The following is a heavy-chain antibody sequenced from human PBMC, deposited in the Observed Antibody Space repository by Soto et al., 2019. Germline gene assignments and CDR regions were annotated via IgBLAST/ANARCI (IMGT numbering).Heavy chain of an antibody. V-gene: IGHV3-7*01. CDR3: ARRSGEEYYDFWSYYYYYYMDV. CDR2: IKQDGSEK. J-gene: IGHJ6*03. Sequence: GGSLRLSCAASGFTFSSYWMSWVRQAPGKGLEWVANIKQDGSEKYYVDSVKGRFTISRDNAKNSLYLQMNSLRAEDTAVYYCARRSGEEYYDFWSYYYYYYMDVWGKGTTVTVSS. CDR1: GFTFSSYW. D-gene: IGHD3-3*01.